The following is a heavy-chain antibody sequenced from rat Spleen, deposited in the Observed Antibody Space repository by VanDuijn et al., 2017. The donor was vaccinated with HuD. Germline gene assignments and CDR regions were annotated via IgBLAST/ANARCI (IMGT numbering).Heavy chain of an antibody. CDR2: MTYNGDT. Sequence: QVQLKESGPGLVQPSQTLSLSCTVAGFSLTTYNVHWVRQPPGEGLEWMGRMTYNGDTSYNSALISRLSISRDTSKNQVFLKMNSLQTDDTGTYYCTIHPRYWGQGVMVTVSS. CDR3: TIHPRY. J-gene: IGHJ2*01. V-gene: IGHV2-63*01. CDR1: GFSLTTYN. D-gene: IGHD3-1*01.